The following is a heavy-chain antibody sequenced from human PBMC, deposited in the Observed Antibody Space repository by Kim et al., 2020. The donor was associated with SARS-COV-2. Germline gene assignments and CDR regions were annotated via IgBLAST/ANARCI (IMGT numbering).Heavy chain of an antibody. Sequence: SGPTLVNPAETLTLTCSFSGFSLDTPQMRVGWIRQSPGKALEWLALIYWDDRKGYSPSLKSRVTVAKDTSKAQVVLTVTNMGPVDTGTYYCAHSPYFDSSGSLHDALDVWGQGTVVTVSS. D-gene: IGHD3-22*01. CDR3: AHSPYFDSSGSLHDALDV. CDR2: IYWDDRK. V-gene: IGHV2-5*02. J-gene: IGHJ3*01. CDR1: GFSLDTPQMR.